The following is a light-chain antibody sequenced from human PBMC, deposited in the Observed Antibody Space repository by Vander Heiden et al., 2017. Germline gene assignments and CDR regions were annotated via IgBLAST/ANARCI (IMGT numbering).Light chain of an antibody. V-gene: IGKV3-15*01. CDR1: QSVSSN. Sequence: EILMTQSTDTLSVSPGERATLSCRASQSVSSNLAWYQQKPGQVPRVLIYGASTRAAGIPARFSGSGSGTDFTLTISSLQSEDFALYYCHQYNTWPFSFGPGTKVDIK. CDR3: HQYNTWPFS. CDR2: GAS. J-gene: IGKJ3*01.